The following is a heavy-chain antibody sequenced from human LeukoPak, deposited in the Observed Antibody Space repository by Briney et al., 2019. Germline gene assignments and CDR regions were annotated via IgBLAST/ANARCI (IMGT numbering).Heavy chain of an antibody. V-gene: IGHV1-46*01. CDR2: VNPSDGYT. CDR3: ARDISTYSGTFPGGDH. J-gene: IGHJ4*02. Sequence: ASVKVSCKASGGTFSSYAISWVRQAPGQGLEWMGIVNPSDGYTTCAQKFQGRVTMTRDMSTSTVYMELSSLTSDDTAVYFCARDISTYSGTFPGGDHWGQGTLVTVSS. D-gene: IGHD1-26*01. CDR1: GGTFSSYA.